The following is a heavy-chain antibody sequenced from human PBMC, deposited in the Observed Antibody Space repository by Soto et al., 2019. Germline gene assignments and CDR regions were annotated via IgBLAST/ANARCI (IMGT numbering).Heavy chain of an antibody. CDR2: IYYSGST. CDR3: ARHERDSSGCPPWFDP. CDR1: GGSISSSSYY. V-gene: IGHV4-39*01. Sequence: PSETLSLTCTVSGGSISSSSYYWGWIRQPPGKGLEWIGSIYYSGSTYYNPSLKSRVTISVDTSKNQFSLKLSSVTAADTAVYYCARHERDSSGCPPWFDPWGQGTLVTVSS. D-gene: IGHD6-19*01. J-gene: IGHJ5*02.